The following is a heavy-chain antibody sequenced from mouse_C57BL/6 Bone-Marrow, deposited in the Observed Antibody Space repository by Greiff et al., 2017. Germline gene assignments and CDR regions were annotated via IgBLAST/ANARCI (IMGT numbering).Heavy chain of an antibody. CDR1: GYTFTDYY. CDR3: AREGVYYGFDY. CDR2: INPYNGGT. J-gene: IGHJ2*01. V-gene: IGHV1-19*01. D-gene: IGHD1-1*01. Sequence: VQLKESGPVLVKPGASVKMSCKASGYTFTDYYMNWVKQSHGKSLEWIGVINPYNGGTSYNQKFKGKATLTVDKSSSTAYMELNSLTSEDSAVYYCAREGVYYGFDYWGQGTTLTVSS.